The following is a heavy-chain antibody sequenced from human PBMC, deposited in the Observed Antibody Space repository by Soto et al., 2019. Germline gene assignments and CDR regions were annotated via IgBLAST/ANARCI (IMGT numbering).Heavy chain of an antibody. Sequence: EVQLLESGGGLVQPGGSLRLSCAASGFTFSSYAMSWVRQAPGKGLEWVSGISGSGGSRNYADSVKGRFTISRDNPKNTLYLQMNSLRAEDTAVYYCAKRELVLDYWGQGTLVTVSS. V-gene: IGHV3-23*01. CDR2: ISGSGGSR. D-gene: IGHD6-13*01. CDR3: AKRELVLDY. J-gene: IGHJ4*02. CDR1: GFTFSSYA.